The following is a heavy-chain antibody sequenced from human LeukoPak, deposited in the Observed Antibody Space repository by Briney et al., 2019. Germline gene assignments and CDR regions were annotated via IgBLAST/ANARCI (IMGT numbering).Heavy chain of an antibody. V-gene: IGHV3-23*01. CDR1: EFTFSRFA. Sequence: PGGSLRLSCAASEFTFSRFAMSWVRQAPGKGLEWVSAISGSGGSTYYADSVKGRFTISRDNSKNTLYLQMNSLRAEDTAVYYCAKIVVVPYFDYWGQGTLVTVSS. CDR2: ISGSGGST. J-gene: IGHJ4*02. CDR3: AKIVVVPYFDY. D-gene: IGHD3-22*01.